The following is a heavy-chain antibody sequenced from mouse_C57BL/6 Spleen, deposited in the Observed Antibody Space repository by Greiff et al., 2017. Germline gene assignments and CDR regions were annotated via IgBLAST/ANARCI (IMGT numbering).Heavy chain of an antibody. Sequence: LEESGPELVKPGASVKISCKASGYAFSSSWMNWVKQRPGKGLEWIGRIYPGDGDTNYNGKFKGKATLTADKSSSTAYMQLSSLTSEDSAVYFCARGDYYGSSPDYWGQGTTLTVSS. V-gene: IGHV1-82*01. CDR1: GYAFSSSW. CDR3: ARGDYYGSSPDY. CDR2: IYPGDGDT. J-gene: IGHJ2*01. D-gene: IGHD1-1*01.